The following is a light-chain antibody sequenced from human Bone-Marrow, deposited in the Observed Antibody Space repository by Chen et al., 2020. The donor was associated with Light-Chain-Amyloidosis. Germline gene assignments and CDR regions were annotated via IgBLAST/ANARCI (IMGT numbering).Light chain of an antibody. CDR2: GSS. V-gene: IGKV3-20*01. CDR1: QTISSNY. J-gene: IGKJ4*01. CDR3: QQYGTSPLT. Sequence: EIVLTQSPCTLSLSPGEGANLSCRASQTISSNYLTWYQQKFGQAPRLLIYGSSSRATGIPDRFTGSGSGTYFTLTINRLEPEDFAMYYCQQYGTSPLTFGGGTKVEIK.